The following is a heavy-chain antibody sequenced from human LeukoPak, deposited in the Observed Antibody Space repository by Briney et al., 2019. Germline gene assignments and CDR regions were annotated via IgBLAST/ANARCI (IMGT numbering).Heavy chain of an antibody. V-gene: IGHV3-15*01. J-gene: IGHJ4*02. CDR3: TTDRQHLWSGYTGGFDY. CDR1: GFTFSSYW. Sequence: PGGSLRLSCAASGFTFSSYWMSWVRQAPGKGLEWVGRIKSKTDGGTTDYAAPVKGRFTISRDDSKNTLYLQMNSLKTEDTAVYYCTTDRQHLWSGYTGGFDYWGQGTLVTVSS. D-gene: IGHD3-3*01. CDR2: IKSKTDGGTT.